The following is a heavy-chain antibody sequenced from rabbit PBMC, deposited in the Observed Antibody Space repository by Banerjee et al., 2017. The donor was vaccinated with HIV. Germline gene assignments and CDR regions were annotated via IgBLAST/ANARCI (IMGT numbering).Heavy chain of an antibody. J-gene: IGHJ6*01. CDR3: LRDEWLGWGNFNL. D-gene: IGHD4-1*01. V-gene: IGHV1S47*01. Sequence: QEQLVESGGGLVQPEGSLTLTCKASGFDFSSNAMCWVRQAPGKGPEWIGCIVPGDGNTYYASWAKGRFTISRTTSLNTVTLQMTSLTAADTATYFCLRDEWLGWGNFNLWGPGTLVTVS. CDR2: IVPGDGNT. CDR1: GFDFSSNA.